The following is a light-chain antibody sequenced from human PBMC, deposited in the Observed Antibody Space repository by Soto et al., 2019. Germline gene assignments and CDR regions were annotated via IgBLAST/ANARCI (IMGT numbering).Light chain of an antibody. CDR1: QDVLYSSNNNNY. Sequence: DIVMTQSPDSLAVSLGERATINCKSSQDVLYSSNNNNYLAWYQQKPGQPPKLLIYWASTRDSGVPDRFSGSGSGTDFTLTVSSLQSEDVAVYYCQQYYSTPFTFGTGTKVEIK. V-gene: IGKV4-1*01. J-gene: IGKJ3*01. CDR2: WAS. CDR3: QQYYSTPFT.